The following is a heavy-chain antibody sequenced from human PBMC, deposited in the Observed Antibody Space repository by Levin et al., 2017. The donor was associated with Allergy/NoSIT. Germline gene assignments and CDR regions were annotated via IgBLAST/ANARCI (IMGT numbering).Heavy chain of an antibody. CDR2: IGTAGDT. J-gene: IGHJ6*03. CDR3: ARVAAAGTSNYYYMDV. V-gene: IGHV3-13*04. Sequence: PGGSLRLSCAASGFTFSSYDMHWVRQATGKGLEWVSAIGTAGDTYYPGSVKGRFTISRENAKNSLYLQMNSLRAGDTAVYYCARVAAAGTSNYYYMDVWGKGTTVTVSS. D-gene: IGHD6-13*01. CDR1: GFTFSSYD.